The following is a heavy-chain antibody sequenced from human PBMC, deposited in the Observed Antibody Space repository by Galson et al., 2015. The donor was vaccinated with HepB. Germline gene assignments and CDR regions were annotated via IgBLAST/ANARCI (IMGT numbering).Heavy chain of an antibody. Sequence: SLRLSCAASGFTFTRYGMTWVRQAPGKGLEWVASITSSGGKTYYTDSVKGRFTISRDNSKNTLFLQLNSLRAEDTAVYYCAKDGIRVANNPYHFHYWGQGTLVTVSS. J-gene: IGHJ4*02. CDR3: AKDGIRVANNPYHFHY. V-gene: IGHV3-23*01. D-gene: IGHD2-15*01. CDR1: GFTFTRYG. CDR2: ITSSGGKT.